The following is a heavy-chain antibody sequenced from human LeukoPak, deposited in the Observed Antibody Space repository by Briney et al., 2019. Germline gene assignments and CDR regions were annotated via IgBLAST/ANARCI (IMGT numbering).Heavy chain of an antibody. J-gene: IGHJ3*02. D-gene: IGHD4-17*01. CDR2: ISSSTNTI. V-gene: IGHV3-48*04. CDR1: GLSVSSNF. Sequence: GGSLRLSCAATGLSVSSNFMSWVRQAPGKGLEWVSYISSSTNTIYYADSVKGRFTISRDNAKNSLYLQMNSLRAEDTAVYYCASAVTTRGYYAFDIWGQGTMVTVSS. CDR3: ASAVTTRGYYAFDI.